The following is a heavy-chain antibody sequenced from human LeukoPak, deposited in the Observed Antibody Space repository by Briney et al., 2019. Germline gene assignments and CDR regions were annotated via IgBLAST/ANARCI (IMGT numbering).Heavy chain of an antibody. CDR2: ISGSGGST. V-gene: IGHV3-23*01. J-gene: IGHJ4*02. Sequence: GGSLRLSCAASGFTFSSYAMSWVRQAPGKGLEWVSAISGSGGSTYYADSVKGRFTISRDNSKNTLYLQMNSLRAEDTAVYYCAKDSDIVVVVAAMPLDYWGQGTLVTVSS. D-gene: IGHD2-15*01. CDR3: AKDSDIVVVVAAMPLDY. CDR1: GFTFSSYA.